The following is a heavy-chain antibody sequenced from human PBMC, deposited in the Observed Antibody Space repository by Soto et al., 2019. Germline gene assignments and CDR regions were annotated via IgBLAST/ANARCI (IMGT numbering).Heavy chain of an antibody. CDR2: IYYSGST. Sequence: PSETRSLTCTVSGGSISSYYWNWLRQPPGKGLEWIGYIYYSGSTNYNPSLKRRVAISVDTSKNQFSLKLSAVTAADTAVYYCARTHTLSKAYGMDVWGQGTTVTVSS. J-gene: IGHJ6*02. CDR3: ARTHTLSKAYGMDV. CDR1: GGSISSYY. V-gene: IGHV4-59*12.